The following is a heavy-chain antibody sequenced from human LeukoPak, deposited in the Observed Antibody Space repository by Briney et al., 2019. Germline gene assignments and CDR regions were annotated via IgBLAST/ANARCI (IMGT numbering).Heavy chain of an antibody. CDR2: INHSGST. CDR3: ARGRYVVRFLEWLVYFFFDD. CDR1: GGSFSGYY. J-gene: IGHJ4*02. D-gene: IGHD3-3*01. Sequence: SETLSLTCAVYGGSFSGYYWSWIRQPPAKGLEWIGEINHSGSTNYNPSLKSRVTISVDTSKSQFSLKLSSVTAADTALYYCARGRYVVRFLEWLVYFFFDDWGQGTVVSVSS. V-gene: IGHV4-34*01.